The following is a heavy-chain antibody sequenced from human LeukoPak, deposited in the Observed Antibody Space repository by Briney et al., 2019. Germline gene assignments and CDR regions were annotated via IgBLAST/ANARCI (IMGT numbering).Heavy chain of an antibody. CDR1: GGSISSYY. V-gene: IGHV4-59*01. CDR3: ARVGGYSSSRYGLIDY. Sequence: SETLSLTCTVSGGSISSYYWSWIRQPPGKGLEWIGYIYYSGSTNYNPSLKSRVTISVDTSKNQFSLKLSSVTAADTAVYYCARVGGYSSSRYGLIDYWGQGTLVTVSS. D-gene: IGHD6-13*01. J-gene: IGHJ4*02. CDR2: IYYSGST.